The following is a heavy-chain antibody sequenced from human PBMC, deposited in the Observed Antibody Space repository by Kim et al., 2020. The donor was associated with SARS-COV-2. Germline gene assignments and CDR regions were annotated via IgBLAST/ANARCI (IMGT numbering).Heavy chain of an antibody. CDR1: GFTFSNYN. D-gene: IGHD1-26*01. CDR3: ARLSGSSPVGEY. V-gene: IGHV3-21*01. Sequence: GGSLRLSCDTSGFTFSNYNMHWVRQSPGKVLEWVSLISSSGDYIYYADSVKGRFTISRDNAKNSLYLQMNSLRAEDTGFYYCARLSGSSPVGEYWGQGTL. J-gene: IGHJ4*02. CDR2: ISSSGDYI.